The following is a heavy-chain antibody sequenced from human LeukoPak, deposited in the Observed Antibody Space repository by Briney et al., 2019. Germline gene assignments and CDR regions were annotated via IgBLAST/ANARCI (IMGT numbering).Heavy chain of an antibody. J-gene: IGHJ4*02. V-gene: IGHV1-69*13. CDR2: IIPIFDTA. CDR3: AKGTAVGATTSFDF. Sequence: ASVKVSCKASGGTFSSYSISWVRQAPGQGLEWMGGIIPIFDTADYAQKFQGRVTITADESTSTAYMELSSLRAEDTAVYYCAKGTAVGATTSFDFWGQGTLVTVSS. D-gene: IGHD1-26*01. CDR1: GGTFSSYS.